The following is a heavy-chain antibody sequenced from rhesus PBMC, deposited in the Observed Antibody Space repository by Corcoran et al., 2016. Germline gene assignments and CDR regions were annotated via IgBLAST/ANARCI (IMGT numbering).Heavy chain of an antibody. CDR3: ARDSWIQWVQFEFAH. D-gene: IGHD5-30*01. CDR1: GGSISSSYYY. V-gene: IGHV4-122*02. J-gene: IGHJ4*01. Sequence: QVQLQESGPGLVKPSETLSLTCAVSGGSISSSYYYWSWIRQAAGKGLEWIGYISYRGSPPYTPPLKSRVTISRDPSKNQFSLKLSSVTAADTAVYYCARDSWIQWVQFEFAHWGQGVLVTVSS. CDR2: ISYRGSP.